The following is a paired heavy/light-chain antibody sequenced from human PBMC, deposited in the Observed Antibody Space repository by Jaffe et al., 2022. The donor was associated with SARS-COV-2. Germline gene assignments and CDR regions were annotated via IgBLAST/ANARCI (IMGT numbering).Heavy chain of an antibody. J-gene: IGHJ4*02. D-gene: IGHD1-26*01. CDR1: GFTFSTYA. CDR2: ISSSGGTT. V-gene: IGHV3-23*01. Sequence: EVQLLESGGGLVQPGGSLRLSCAASGFTFSTYAMSWVRQAPGKGLEWVSAISSSGGTTYYADSVEGRFTLSRDNSKNTLYLQMDSLRADDTAIYYCAKTRYSGDYYAIDYWGQGTLVIVSS. CDR3: AKTRYSGDYYAIDY.
Light chain of an antibody. CDR2: GAS. J-gene: IGKJ2*01. Sequence: DIQMTQSPSSLSASVGDRVTITCRASQGINNYLAWFQQKPGKAPKSLIYGASNLQSGVPSKFSGSGSGTDFTLTITSLQPEDFATYYCQQYNTYRPTFGQGTKLEIK. V-gene: IGKV1-16*02. CDR3: QQYNTYRPT. CDR1: QGINNY.